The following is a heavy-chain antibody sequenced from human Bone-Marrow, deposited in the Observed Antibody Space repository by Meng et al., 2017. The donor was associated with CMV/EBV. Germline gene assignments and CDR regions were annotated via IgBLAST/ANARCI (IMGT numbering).Heavy chain of an antibody. D-gene: IGHD5-12*01. J-gene: IGHJ4*02. CDR1: GYTFTGYY. V-gene: IGHV1-2*02. CDR3: ARVGVGAPAGYDYYFDY. CDR2: INPNSGGT. Sequence: ASVKVSCKASGYTFTGYYMHWVRQAPGQGLEWMGWINPNSGGTKYAQKFQGRVTMTRDTSISTAYMELRRLRSDETAVYYCARVGVGAPAGYDYYFDYWGQGTLVTVSS.